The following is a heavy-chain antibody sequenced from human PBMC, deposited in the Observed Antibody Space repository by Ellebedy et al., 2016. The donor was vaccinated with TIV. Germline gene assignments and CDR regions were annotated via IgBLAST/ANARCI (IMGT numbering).Heavy chain of an antibody. D-gene: IGHD3-10*01. CDR2: TYYRSKWYN. CDR1: GDSVSSNSAA. CDR3: ARDYYGSGSSGATPYYYGMDV. J-gene: IGHJ6*02. Sequence: SETLSLTCAISGDSVSSNSAAWNWIRQSPSRGLEWLGRTYYRSKWYNDYAVSVKSRITINPDTSKNQFSLQLNSVTPEDTAVYYCARDYYGSGSSGATPYYYGMDVWGQGTTVTVSS. V-gene: IGHV6-1*01.